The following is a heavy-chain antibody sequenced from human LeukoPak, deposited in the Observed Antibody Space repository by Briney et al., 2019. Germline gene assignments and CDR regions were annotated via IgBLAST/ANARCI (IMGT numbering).Heavy chain of an antibody. CDR2: XSAYXGXT. V-gene: IGHV1-18*01. CDR3: ARGLVYYDSSLFDY. J-gene: IGHJ4*02. D-gene: IGHD3-22*01. CDR1: XYXXTSXX. Sequence: GASVXVSCKASXYXXTSXXXXXXXXXXXXXXXXXGXXSAYXGXTXYAQKLQGRVTXTTDTSTSTAYMELRSLRSDDTAVYYCARGLVYYDSSLFDYWGQGTLVTVSS.